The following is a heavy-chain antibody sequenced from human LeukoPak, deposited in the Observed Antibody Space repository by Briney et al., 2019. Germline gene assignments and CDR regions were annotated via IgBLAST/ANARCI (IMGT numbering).Heavy chain of an antibody. CDR1: GFTFSNYW. CDR2: IKQDGSDK. Sequence: GGSLRLSCATSGFTFSNYWMSWVRRAPGMGLEWVANIKQDGSDKYYVDSVKGRFTISRDNAKNSLYLQMNTLRAEDTAVYYCARGEGLGTTNGGYYFAYWGQGSLVIVSS. D-gene: IGHD1-26*01. CDR3: ARGEGLGTTNGGYYFAY. J-gene: IGHJ4*02. V-gene: IGHV3-7*01.